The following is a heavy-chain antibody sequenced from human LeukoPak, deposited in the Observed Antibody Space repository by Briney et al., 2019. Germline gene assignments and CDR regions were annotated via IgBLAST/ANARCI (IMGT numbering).Heavy chain of an antibody. CDR2: ISAYNGKT. J-gene: IGHJ5*02. V-gene: IGHV1-18*01. CDR1: GYTSSSYG. CDR3: ARARQQLVLANWFEP. D-gene: IGHD6-13*01. Sequence: ASVKVSCMASGYTSSSYGISWVRPAPGQGVEWMGWISAYNGKTKNAQKLQGRVTMTTETSTSTAYIEMRSLRSEDTGRYYCARARQQLVLANWFEPWGQGTRVTVPS.